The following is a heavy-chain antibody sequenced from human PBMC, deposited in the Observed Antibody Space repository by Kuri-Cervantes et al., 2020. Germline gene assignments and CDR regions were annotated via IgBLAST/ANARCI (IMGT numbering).Heavy chain of an antibody. J-gene: IGHJ4*02. CDR1: GYTFSMYA. V-gene: IGHV1-3*01. CDR2: INAGNGNT. D-gene: IGHD6-13*01. CDR3: ARKTTYGSSWNFDY. Sequence: ASVKVSCKASGYTFSMYAMHWVRQAPGQRLEWMGWINAGNGNTKYSQKLQGRVTITRDTSASTAYMELSSLRSEDTAVYYCARKTTYGSSWNFDYWGQGTLVTVSS.